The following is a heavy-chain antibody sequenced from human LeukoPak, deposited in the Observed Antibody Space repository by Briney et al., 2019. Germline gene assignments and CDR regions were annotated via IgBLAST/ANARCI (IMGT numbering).Heavy chain of an antibody. CDR1: GHTLTELS. J-gene: IGHJ3*02. D-gene: IGHD3-3*01. V-gene: IGHV1-24*01. CDR2: YAPEDGKT. CDR3: ARAGYDFWSGYPIPDAFDI. Sequence: GASVKVSCKVFGHTLTELSMHWVRQAPGKGLEWMGGYAPEDGKTIYAQKFQGRVTVTEDTSTDTAYMELRSLRSDDTAVYYCARAGYDFWSGYPIPDAFDIWGQGTMVTVSS.